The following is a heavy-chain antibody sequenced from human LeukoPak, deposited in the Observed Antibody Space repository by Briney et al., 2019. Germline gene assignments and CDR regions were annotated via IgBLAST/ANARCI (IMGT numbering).Heavy chain of an antibody. J-gene: IGHJ3*02. D-gene: IGHD1-26*01. CDR2: IIPIFGIA. CDR3: ARAPSGSYPLADDAFDI. CDR1: GGAFSSYA. V-gene: IGHV1-69*04. Sequence: ASVKVSCKDSGGAFSSYAISWVRQAPGQGLEWMGRIIPIFGIANYAQKFQGRVTITADKSTSTAYMELSSLRSEDTAVYYCARAPSGSYPLADDAFDIWGQGTMVTVSS.